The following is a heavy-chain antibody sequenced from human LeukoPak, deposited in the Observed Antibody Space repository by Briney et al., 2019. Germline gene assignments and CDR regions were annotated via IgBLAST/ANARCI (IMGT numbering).Heavy chain of an antibody. CDR3: ARGPYSYDSSGSFDI. V-gene: IGHV4-61*02. D-gene: IGHD3-22*01. CDR1: GDLQCIGHYL. J-gene: IGHJ3*02. Sequence: SDPVPLPCTVCGDLQCIGHYLGRWIRKPAGKGLEWIGCYSSSGSTNYNPSLKSRVTISVDTSKNQFSLKLSSVTAADTAVYFCARGPYSYDSSGSFDIWGQGTMVTVSS. CDR2: YSSSGST.